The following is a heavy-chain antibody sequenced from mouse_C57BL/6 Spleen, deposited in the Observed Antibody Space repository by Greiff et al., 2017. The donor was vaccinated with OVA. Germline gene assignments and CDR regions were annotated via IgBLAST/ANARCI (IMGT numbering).Heavy chain of an antibody. J-gene: IGHJ4*01. CDR1: GYAFSSYW. Sequence: VQLKQSGAELVKPGASVKISCKASGYAFSSYWMNWVKQRPGKGLEWIGQIYPGDGDTNYNGKFKGKATLTADKSSSTAYMQLSSLTSEDSAVYFCARIYDGYYEDAMDYWGQGTSVTVSS. D-gene: IGHD2-3*01. V-gene: IGHV1-80*01. CDR3: ARIYDGYYEDAMDY. CDR2: IYPGDGDT.